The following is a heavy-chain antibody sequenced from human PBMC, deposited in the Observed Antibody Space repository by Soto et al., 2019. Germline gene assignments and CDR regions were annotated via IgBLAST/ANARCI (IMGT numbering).Heavy chain of an antibody. Sequence: GASVKVSCKASGYTFTGYYMHWVRQAPGQGLEWMGWINPNSGGTNYAQKFQGRVTMTRDTSISTAYMELSRLRSDDTAVYYCARAGGYYDSSGYYQNWFDPWGQGTRVTVSS. V-gene: IGHV1-2*02. CDR3: ARAGGYYDSSGYYQNWFDP. J-gene: IGHJ5*02. CDR1: GYTFTGYY. D-gene: IGHD3-22*01. CDR2: INPNSGGT.